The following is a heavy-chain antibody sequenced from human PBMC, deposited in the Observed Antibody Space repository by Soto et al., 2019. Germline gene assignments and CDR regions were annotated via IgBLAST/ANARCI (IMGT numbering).Heavy chain of an antibody. CDR1: GYTFTSYG. J-gene: IGHJ3*02. V-gene: IGHV1-18*04. D-gene: IGHD3-16*02. CDR3: ARGVSTAESYYDYVWGSYRYTSRAFDI. Sequence: ASVKVSFKACGYTFTSYGISWLRQAPGRGLEWMGWISAYNGNTNYAQKLQGRVTMTTDTSTSTAYMELRSLRSDDTAVYYCARGVSTAESYYDYVWGSYRYTSRAFDIWGQGTMVTVSS. CDR2: ISAYNGNT.